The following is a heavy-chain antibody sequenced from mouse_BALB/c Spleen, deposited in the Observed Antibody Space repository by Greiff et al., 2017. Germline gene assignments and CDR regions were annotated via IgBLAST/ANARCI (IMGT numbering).Heavy chain of an antibody. CDR1: GFTFTSYW. CDR3: TIYYTGDY. Sequence: LQQPGSELVRPGASVKLSCTASGFTFTSYWMHWVKQRPGQGLEWFGNIYPGSGSTNYDEKFKSKATLTVDTSSSTAYMQLSSLTSEDSAVYYCTIYYTGDYWGQGTSVTVSS. V-gene: IGHV1S22*01. CDR2: IYPGSGST. D-gene: IGHD2-1*01. J-gene: IGHJ4*01.